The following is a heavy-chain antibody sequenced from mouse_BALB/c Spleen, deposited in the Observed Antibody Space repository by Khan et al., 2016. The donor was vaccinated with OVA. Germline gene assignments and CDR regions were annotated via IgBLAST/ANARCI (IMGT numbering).Heavy chain of an antibody. CDR2: INPRSGGT. Sequence: QIQLVQSGAELVKPGASVRLSCKASGYTFTSYYLYWVKQRPGQGIEWIGDINPRSGGTNLNETFKSKATLTVDKSSSTAYIQLNRLKTEDSAVYYGTRAGYVSLAYWGQGTLVTVSA. J-gene: IGHJ3*01. CDR3: TRAGYVSLAY. V-gene: IGHV1S81*02. CDR1: GYTFTSYY.